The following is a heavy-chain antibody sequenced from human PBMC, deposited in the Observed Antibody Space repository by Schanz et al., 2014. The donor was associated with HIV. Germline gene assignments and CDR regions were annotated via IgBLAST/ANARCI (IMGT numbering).Heavy chain of an antibody. Sequence: QVQMVESGGGLVKPGGSRRLSCVASGFIFSDFYMTWIRQAPGKGLEWISYISDSGSRRFYADSVQGRFTISRDNTKNSLYLEMNSLRAEDTAVYYCAKDRAPGIEVAGTFDNGGQGILVTVSS. CDR1: GFIFSDFY. CDR2: ISDSGSRR. J-gene: IGHJ4*02. CDR3: AKDRAPGIEVAGTFDN. V-gene: IGHV3-11*01. D-gene: IGHD6-19*01.